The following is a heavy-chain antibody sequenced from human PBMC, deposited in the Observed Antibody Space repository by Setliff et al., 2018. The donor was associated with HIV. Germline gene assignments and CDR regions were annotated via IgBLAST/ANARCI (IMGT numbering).Heavy chain of an antibody. CDR3: ARDYSSSWYAGENWLDP. V-gene: IGHV1-18*01. J-gene: IGHJ5*02. D-gene: IGHD6-13*01. Sequence: ASVKVSCKASGYTFTSYGISWVRQAPGQGLEWMGWISVHNGNANYAQNLQGRVTMTTDTSTSIAYMELSSLRSEDTAVYYCARDYSSSWYAGENWLDPWGQGTLVTVSS. CDR2: ISVHNGNA. CDR1: GYTFTSYG.